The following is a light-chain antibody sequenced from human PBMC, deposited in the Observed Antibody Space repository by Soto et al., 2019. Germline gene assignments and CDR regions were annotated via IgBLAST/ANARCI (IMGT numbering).Light chain of an antibody. V-gene: IGKV1-33*01. CDR2: DAS. J-gene: IGKJ4*01. CDR3: QQYDNLPA. CDR1: QGISNY. Sequence: DIQMTQSPSSLSASVGDRVTITCQASQGISNYLNWYQQKPGKAPKLLIYDASNLETGAPSRFSGSGSGTDFTFTISSLQPEDIATYYCQQYDNLPAFGGGTKVEIK.